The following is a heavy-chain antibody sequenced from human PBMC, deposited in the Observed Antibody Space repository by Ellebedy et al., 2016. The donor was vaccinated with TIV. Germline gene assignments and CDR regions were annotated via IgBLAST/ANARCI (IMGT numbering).Heavy chain of an antibody. Sequence: MPSETLSLTCTVSGYSISSGYYWGWIRQPPGKGLEWIGTIYHSGSTDYNPSLKSRVTLSVDTSKNQYSLRLSSVTAADTAVYYCARPDLISRGGSLGIDYWGQGTLVTVSS. CDR2: IYHSGST. CDR3: ARPDLISRGGSLGIDY. CDR1: GYSISSGYY. V-gene: IGHV4-38-2*02. J-gene: IGHJ4*02. D-gene: IGHD3-10*01.